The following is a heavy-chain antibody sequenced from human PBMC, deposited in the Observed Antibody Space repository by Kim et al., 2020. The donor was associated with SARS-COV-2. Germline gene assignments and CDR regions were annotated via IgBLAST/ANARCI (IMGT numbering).Heavy chain of an antibody. D-gene: IGHD3-22*01. CDR1: GFTFSSYA. CDR2: ISGSGGST. J-gene: IGHJ5*02. Sequence: GGSLRLSCAASGFTFSSYAMSWVRQAPGKGLEWVSAISGSGGSTYYADSVKGRFTISRDNSKNTLYLQMNSLRAEDTAVYYCAKGPPMIVVVITGWFDPWGQGTLVTVSS. CDR3: AKGPPMIVVVITGWFDP. V-gene: IGHV3-23*01.